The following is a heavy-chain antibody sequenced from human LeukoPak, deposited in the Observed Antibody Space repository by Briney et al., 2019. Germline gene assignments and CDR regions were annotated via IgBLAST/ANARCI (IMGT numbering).Heavy chain of an antibody. D-gene: IGHD3-22*01. V-gene: IGHV4-59*01. CDR3: ARLRLRYDSNGYSTSYEAFDI. CDR1: GGSISSYY. CDR2: IYYSGST. Sequence: TSETLSLTCTVSGGSISSYYWSWIRQPPGKGLEWIGYIYYSGSTNYNPSLKSRVTISVDTSKNQFSLKLSSVTAADTAVYYCARLRLRYDSNGYSTSYEAFDIWGQGTVVTVSS. J-gene: IGHJ3*02.